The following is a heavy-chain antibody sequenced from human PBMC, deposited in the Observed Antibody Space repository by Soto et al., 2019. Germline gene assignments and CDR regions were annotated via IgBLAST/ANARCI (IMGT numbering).Heavy chain of an antibody. CDR3: AKAQIDDYGDYAVLN. CDR2: ISGSGSNT. Sequence: GGSLRLSCAASGFTFSSHAMSWVRQAPGKGLEWVSGISGSGSNTYYADSVKGRFTISRDNSKNTLYLQMNSLRAEDTAVYYCAKAQIDDYGDYAVLNWGQGTLVTVSS. J-gene: IGHJ4*02. CDR1: GFTFSSHA. D-gene: IGHD4-17*01. V-gene: IGHV3-23*01.